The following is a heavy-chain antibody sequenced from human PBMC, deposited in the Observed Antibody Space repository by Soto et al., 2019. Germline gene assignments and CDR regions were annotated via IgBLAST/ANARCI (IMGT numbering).Heavy chain of an antibody. CDR2: ISYDGNNK. CDR1: GFTFRSYG. Sequence: QVHLVESGGGVVQPGRSLRLSWADSGFTFRSYGMYWVRQAPGKGLEWVSLISYDGNNKYYGDSVKGRFTIARDNSKNTVYMQMNDLRAEDTAVYYCSKVAGSGASDSPDICGQGTMVTVSS. CDR3: SKVAGSGASDSPDI. V-gene: IGHV3-30*18. J-gene: IGHJ3*02. D-gene: IGHD2-15*01.